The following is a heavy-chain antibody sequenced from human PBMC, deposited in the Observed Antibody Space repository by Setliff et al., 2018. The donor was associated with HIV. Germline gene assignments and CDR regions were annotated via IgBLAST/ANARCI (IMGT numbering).Heavy chain of an antibody. J-gene: IGHJ6*03. V-gene: IGHV4-39*01. Sequence: SETLSLTCTVSGGSISSSSYYWGWIRPPPGKELQWIGSIYYRGSTYYNPSLKSRVTISLDTSKNQFSLKLRSVPAADTALYYCARGRYRSRWYASDHYYIDVWGKGTTVTVSS. CDR3: ARGRYRSRWYASDHYYIDV. D-gene: IGHD6-13*01. CDR1: GGSISSSSYY. CDR2: IYYRGST.